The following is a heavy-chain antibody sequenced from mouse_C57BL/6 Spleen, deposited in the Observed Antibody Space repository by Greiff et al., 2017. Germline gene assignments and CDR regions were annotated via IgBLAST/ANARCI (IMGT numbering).Heavy chain of an antibody. V-gene: IGHV5-17*01. CDR1: GFTFSDYG. J-gene: IGHJ2*01. CDR2: ISSGSSTI. CDR3: ARSYYGYDGVFDY. D-gene: IGHD2-2*01. Sequence: EVHLVESGGGLVKPGGSLKLSCAASGFTFSDYGMHWVRQAPEKGLEWVAYISSGSSTIYYADTVKGRFTISRDNAKNTLFLQMTSLRSEDTAMYYCARSYYGYDGVFDYWGQGTTLTVSS.